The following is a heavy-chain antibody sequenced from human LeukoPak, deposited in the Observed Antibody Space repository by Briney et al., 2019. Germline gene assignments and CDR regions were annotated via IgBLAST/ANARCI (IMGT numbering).Heavy chain of an antibody. CDR2: ISAYNGKT. CDR3: ARGYNWNDAVDAFDI. CDR1: GYTFTSYG. D-gene: IGHD1-1*01. V-gene: IGHV1-18*04. J-gene: IGHJ3*02. Sequence: ASVKVSCKASGYTFTSYGISWERQAPGQGFEWMGWISAYNGKTNYAQKLQGRVTMTTDTSTSTACMDLRSLRSDDTAVYYCARGYNWNDAVDAFDIWGQGTMVTVSS.